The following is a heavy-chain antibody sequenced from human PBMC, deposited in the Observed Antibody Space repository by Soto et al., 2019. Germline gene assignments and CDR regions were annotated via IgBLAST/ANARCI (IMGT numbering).Heavy chain of an antibody. Sequence: EVQLVESGGDLVQPGRSLRLSCAASGFTFDYYAMHWVRQAPGKGLEWVSAISAGGGTTYYADSVKGRFTISRDNSMNALFLQIHSLRVEDTAVYYCAHPRGYGVFDAYDIWGQGTMVTVSS. CDR3: AHPRGYGVFDAYDI. D-gene: IGHD4-17*01. CDR1: GFTFDYYA. V-gene: IGHV3-23*04. J-gene: IGHJ3*02. CDR2: ISAGGGTT.